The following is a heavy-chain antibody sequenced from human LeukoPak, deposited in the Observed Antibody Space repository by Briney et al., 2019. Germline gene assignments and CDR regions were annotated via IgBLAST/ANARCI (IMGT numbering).Heavy chain of an antibody. Sequence: ASVKVSCKASGGTFSSYAISWVRQAPGQGLEWMGRIIPILGIANYAQKFQGRVTITADKSTSTAYMELSSLRSEDTAVYYCARAGYSSGWYDKIYFQHWGQGTLVTVSS. CDR3: ARAGYSSGWYDKIYFQH. CDR1: GGTFSSYA. J-gene: IGHJ1*01. V-gene: IGHV1-69*04. CDR2: IIPILGIA. D-gene: IGHD6-19*01.